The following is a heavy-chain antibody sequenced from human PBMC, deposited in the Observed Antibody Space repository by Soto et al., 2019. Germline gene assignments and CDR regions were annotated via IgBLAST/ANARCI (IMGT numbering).Heavy chain of an antibody. D-gene: IGHD6-19*01. Sequence: QVQLVQSGAEVKKPGSSVKVSCKASGGTFSSYAISWVRQAPGQGLEWMGGIIPIFGTANYAQKFQGRVTITADESTSTADMELSSLRSEDTAVYYCARDRRGWYVNWFDPWGQGTLVTVSS. V-gene: IGHV1-69*01. CDR1: GGTFSSYA. CDR3: ARDRRGWYVNWFDP. CDR2: IIPIFGTA. J-gene: IGHJ5*02.